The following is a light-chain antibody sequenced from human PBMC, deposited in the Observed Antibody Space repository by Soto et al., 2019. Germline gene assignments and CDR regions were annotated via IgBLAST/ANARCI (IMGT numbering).Light chain of an antibody. Sequence: QSVLTQPPSVSAAPGQKVTISCSGSSSNIGNNYVSWYQQLPGTAPKLLIYDNTNRPSGVPDRFSGSKSDTSASLAITGLQAEDEADYYCQSYDSSLSVFGGGTKLTVL. J-gene: IGLJ3*02. V-gene: IGLV1-40*01. CDR2: DNT. CDR1: SSNIGNNY. CDR3: QSYDSSLSV.